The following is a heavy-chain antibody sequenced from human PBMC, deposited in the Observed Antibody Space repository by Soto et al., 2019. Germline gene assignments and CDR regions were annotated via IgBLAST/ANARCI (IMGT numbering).Heavy chain of an antibody. J-gene: IGHJ4*02. CDR1: GYTFTDYA. Sequence: ASVNVSCKASGYTFTDYAIHWVRQAPGQRPEWMGWINGGNGKTKYSQKFQGRVTITRDTSATTAYMDLSSLRSEDTAVYYCARVPDIVLVPAAIAPFGYWGQGTLVTVSS. CDR3: ARVPDIVLVPAAIAPFGY. CDR2: INGGNGKT. V-gene: IGHV1-3*01. D-gene: IGHD2-2*02.